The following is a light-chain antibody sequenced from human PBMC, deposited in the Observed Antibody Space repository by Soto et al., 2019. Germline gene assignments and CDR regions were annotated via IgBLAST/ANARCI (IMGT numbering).Light chain of an antibody. CDR3: QSYDSSLSGHVV. CDR2: GNN. J-gene: IGLJ2*01. Sequence: QSVLTQPPSVSGAPGQRVTISCTGSSSNIGAGYDVHWYQQLPGTAPKLLIYGNNKRTSGFPDRLSGSKSVTSASLAITGLQAEDESDYYCQSYDSSLSGHVVFGGGTKLTVL. CDR1: SSNIGAGYD. V-gene: IGLV1-40*01.